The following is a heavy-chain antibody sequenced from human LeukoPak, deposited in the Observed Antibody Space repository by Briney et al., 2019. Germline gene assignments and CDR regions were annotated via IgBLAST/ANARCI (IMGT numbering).Heavy chain of an antibody. CDR3: ARDPSSIAARPRISRSFDP. D-gene: IGHD6-6*01. CDR1: GFTFGSYA. J-gene: IGHJ5*02. CDR2: ISYDGSNK. V-gene: IGHV3-30*01. Sequence: PGGSLRLSCAASGFTFGSYAIHWVRQAPGKGLEWVAVISYDGSNKYYADSVKGRFTISRDNSKNTLYLQMNRLRAEDTAVYYCARDPSSIAARPRISRSFDPWGQGTLVTVSS.